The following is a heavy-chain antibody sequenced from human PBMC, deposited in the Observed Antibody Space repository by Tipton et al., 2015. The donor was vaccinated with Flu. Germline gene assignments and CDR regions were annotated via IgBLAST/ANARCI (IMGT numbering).Heavy chain of an antibody. V-gene: IGHV4-59*01. CDR1: GGSISSYY. J-gene: IGHJ1*01. CDR2: IYYSGST. D-gene: IGHD1-26*01. CDR3: ARYGTYDGSRYFQH. Sequence: TLSLTCTVSGGSISSYYWSWIRQPPGKGLEWIGHIYYSGSTNYSPSLKSRVTISVDTFKNQFSLKLSSVTAAATAVYYCARYGTYDGSRYFQHWGQGTLVTVSS.